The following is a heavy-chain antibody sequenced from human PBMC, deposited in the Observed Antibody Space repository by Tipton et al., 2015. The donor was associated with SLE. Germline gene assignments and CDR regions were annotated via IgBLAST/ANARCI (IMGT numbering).Heavy chain of an antibody. CDR1: GGSIRSSNW. Sequence: TLSLTCAVSGGSIRSSNWWSWVRQPPGKGLEWIGEVFHSGSADYSPSLKSRVTMSVDKSKNHFSLKLRSVTAADTAVYFCARGTGYGLDVWGQGTTVTVSS. J-gene: IGHJ6*02. CDR3: ARGTGYGLDV. CDR2: VFHSGSA. V-gene: IGHV4-4*01.